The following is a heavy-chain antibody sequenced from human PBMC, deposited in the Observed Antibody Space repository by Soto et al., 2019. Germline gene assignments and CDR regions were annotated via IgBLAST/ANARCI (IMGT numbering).Heavy chain of an antibody. CDR2: LYYSGTT. CDR1: GGSVTSVGYY. V-gene: IGHV4-31*03. CDR3: ARSLDVWSGHGVFDI. Sequence: QVQLQESGPGLVKPSQTLSLTCTVSGGSVTSVGYYWAWIRQHPGKGLEVIGHLYYSGTTYYNPSLRSRVTISEDTSKNPFSLQLTSVTAADTAVYYCARSLDVWSGHGVFDIWGQGTMVTVSS. J-gene: IGHJ3*02. D-gene: IGHD3-3*01.